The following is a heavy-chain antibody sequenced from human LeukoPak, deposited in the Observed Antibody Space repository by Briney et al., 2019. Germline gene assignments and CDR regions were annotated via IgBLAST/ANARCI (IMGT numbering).Heavy chain of an antibody. CDR3: ARDPRYSGYEGYFDY. CDR1: GYTFTGYY. Sequence: ASVKVSCKASGYTFTGYYMHWVRQAPGQGLGWMGWINPNSGGTNYAQKFQGRVTMTRDTSISTAYMELSRLRSDDTAVYYCARDPRYSGYEGYFDYWGQGTLVTVSS. V-gene: IGHV1-2*02. D-gene: IGHD5-12*01. CDR2: INPNSGGT. J-gene: IGHJ4*02.